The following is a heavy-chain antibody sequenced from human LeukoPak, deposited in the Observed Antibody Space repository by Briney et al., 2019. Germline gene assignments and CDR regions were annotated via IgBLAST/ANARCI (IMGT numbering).Heavy chain of an antibody. CDR2: ISGSGGST. CDR3: AKGSDGSGSFDY. D-gene: IGHD3-10*01. Sequence: GGSLRLSCAASGFTFSSYAMTWVRQAPGKGLEWVSAISGSGGSTYYADSVKGRFTISRDNSKNTLYLQMNSLRAEDTAVYYCAKGSDGSGSFDYWGQGTLVTVSS. V-gene: IGHV3-23*01. J-gene: IGHJ4*02. CDR1: GFTFSSYA.